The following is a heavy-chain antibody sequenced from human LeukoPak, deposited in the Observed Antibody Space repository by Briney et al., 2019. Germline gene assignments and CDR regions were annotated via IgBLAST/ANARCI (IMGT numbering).Heavy chain of an antibody. Sequence: GSLRLSCTASGFMFSGSWMSWVRQAPGKGLERVANIKEDGSETYYADSMKGRLTISRDNAKNSLYLQMNSLRVEDTAVYYCARDRGWQQFDYWGQGTMVTVSS. CDR3: ARDRGWQQFDY. V-gene: IGHV3-7*01. D-gene: IGHD5-24*01. CDR1: GFMFSGSW. CDR2: IKEDGSET. J-gene: IGHJ4*02.